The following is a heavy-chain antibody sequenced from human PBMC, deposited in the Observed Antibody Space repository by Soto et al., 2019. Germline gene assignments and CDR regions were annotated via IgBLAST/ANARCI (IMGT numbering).Heavy chain of an antibody. D-gene: IGHD2-21*01. V-gene: IGHV3-30*18. CDR3: AKDLCGGDCYEY. J-gene: IGHJ4*02. CDR2: ISYDGSNK. Sequence: QVQLVESGGGVVQPGRSLRLSCAASGFTFSSYGMHWVRQAPGKGLEWVAVISYDGSNKYYADSVKGRFTISRDNSKNTLYLQMNSLRAEDTAVYYCAKDLCGGDCYEYWGQGTLVTVSS. CDR1: GFTFSSYG.